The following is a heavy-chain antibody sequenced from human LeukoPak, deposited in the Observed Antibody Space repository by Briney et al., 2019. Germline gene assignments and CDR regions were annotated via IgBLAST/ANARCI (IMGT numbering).Heavy chain of an antibody. CDR1: GFTFDDYA. D-gene: IGHD5-18*01. J-gene: IGHJ4*02. CDR2: ISWNSGNI. CDR3: AKGPGYSYGSYFDY. Sequence: GRSLRLSCAASGFTFDDYAMNWVRQAPGKGLEWVSGISWNSGNIGYADSVKGRFTISRDNAKNSLYPQMNSLRAEDTALYYCAKGPGYSYGSYFDYWGQGTLVTVSS. V-gene: IGHV3-9*01.